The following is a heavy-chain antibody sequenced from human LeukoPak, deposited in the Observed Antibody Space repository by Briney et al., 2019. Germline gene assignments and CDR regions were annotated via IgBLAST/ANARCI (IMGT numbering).Heavy chain of an antibody. V-gene: IGHV3-21*01. CDR3: ARKSSGWTTFDY. Sequence: GGSLRLSCAASGFTFSSHSMNWVRQAPGKGLEWVSSISSSSSYIYYADSVKGRFTISRDNAKNSLYLQMNSLRAEDTAVYYCARKSSGWTTFDYWGQGTLVTVSS. J-gene: IGHJ4*02. D-gene: IGHD6-19*01. CDR1: GFTFSSHS. CDR2: ISSSSSYI.